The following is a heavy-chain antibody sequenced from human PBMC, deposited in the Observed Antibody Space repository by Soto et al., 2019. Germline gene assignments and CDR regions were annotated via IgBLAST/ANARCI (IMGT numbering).Heavy chain of an antibody. CDR3: ARGGPYDSSGPTAPRVAFDI. CDR1: GYSITYNY. J-gene: IGHJ3*02. D-gene: IGHD3-22*01. Sequence: GASVKVSCKASGYSITYNYMHWVRQAPGKGLEWMGTIDPTGGNRNYAQKFQGRLTMTRDTSTSTVYMELSSLTSDDTAVYYCARGGPYDSSGPTAPRVAFDIWGQGTMVTVSS. CDR2: IDPTGGNR. V-gene: IGHV1-46*01.